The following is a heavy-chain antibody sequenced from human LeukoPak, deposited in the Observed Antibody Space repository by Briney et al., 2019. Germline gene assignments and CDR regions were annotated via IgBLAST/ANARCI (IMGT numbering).Heavy chain of an antibody. CDR3: AKPHFDD. J-gene: IGHJ4*02. CDR2: INSDGINT. V-gene: IGHV3-74*01. Sequence: GGSLRLSCAASGFTFSNYWMHWVRQAPGKGLVWVSRINSDGINTIYADSVKGRFTISRDNAKNTLNLQMNSLRAEDTAVYYCAKPHFDDWGQGTLVTVSS. CDR1: GFTFSNYW.